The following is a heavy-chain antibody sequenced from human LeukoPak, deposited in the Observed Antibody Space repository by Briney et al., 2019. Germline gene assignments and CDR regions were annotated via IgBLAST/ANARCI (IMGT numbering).Heavy chain of an antibody. J-gene: IGHJ6*03. CDR3: ARVGEVRLRLYYYYYMDV. D-gene: IGHD3-16*01. V-gene: IGHV4-39*07. Sequence: PSETLSLTCTVSGGSISSSSYYWGWIRQPPGKGLEWIGSIYYSGSTYYNPSPKSRVTISVDTSKNQFSLKLSSVTAADTAVYYCARVGEVRLRLYYYYYMDVWGKGTTVTVSS. CDR2: IYYSGST. CDR1: GGSISSSSYY.